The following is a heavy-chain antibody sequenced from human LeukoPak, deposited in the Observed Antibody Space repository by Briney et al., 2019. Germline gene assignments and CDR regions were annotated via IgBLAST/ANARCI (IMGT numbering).Heavy chain of an antibody. CDR2: VWNDGTKK. CDR1: GFTFSSYG. CDR3: AKGNGGYSYGLVWFDP. V-gene: IGHV3-33*03. Sequence: PGRSLRLSCEASGFTFSSYGMHWVRQAPGKGLEWVAVVWNDGTKKYYADSVKGRFTISRDKSKNTLYLQMNSLRAEDTAVYYCAKGNGGYSYGLVWFDPWGQGSLVTVSS. J-gene: IGHJ5*02. D-gene: IGHD5-18*01.